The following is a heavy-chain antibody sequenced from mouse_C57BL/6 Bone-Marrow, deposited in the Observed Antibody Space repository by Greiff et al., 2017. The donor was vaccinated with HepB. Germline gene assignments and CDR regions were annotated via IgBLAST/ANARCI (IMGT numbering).Heavy chain of an antibody. D-gene: IGHD1-1*01. CDR2: IDPSDSET. CDR1: GYTFTSYW. CDR3: ARWGYYGSSFWFAY. V-gene: IGHV1-52*01. J-gene: IGHJ3*01. Sequence: QVQLQQPGAELVRPGSSVKLSCKASGYTFTSYWMHWVKQRPIQGLEWIGNIDPSDSETHYNQKFKDKATLTVDKSSSTAYMQLSSLTSEDSAVYYCARWGYYGSSFWFAYWGQGTLVTVSA.